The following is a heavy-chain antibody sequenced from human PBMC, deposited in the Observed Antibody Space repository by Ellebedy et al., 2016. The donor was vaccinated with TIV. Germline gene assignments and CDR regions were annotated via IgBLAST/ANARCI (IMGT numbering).Heavy chain of an antibody. J-gene: IGHJ4*02. CDR2: ITGSGSRT. D-gene: IGHD6-19*01. V-gene: IGHV3-23*01. Sequence: PGGSLRLSCAASGFTFSNYGMHWVRQAPGKGLEWVSTITGSGSRTDYADSVKGRFTFSRDNSKNTLYLHMNSLRAEDTAVYHCAKGTQWLGRSCFDYWGQGTLVTVSS. CDR3: AKGTQWLGRSCFDY. CDR1: GFTFSNYG.